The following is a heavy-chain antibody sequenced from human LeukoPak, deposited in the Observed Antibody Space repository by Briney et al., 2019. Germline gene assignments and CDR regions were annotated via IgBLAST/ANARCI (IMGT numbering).Heavy chain of an antibody. J-gene: IGHJ4*02. D-gene: IGHD3-10*01. Sequence: GGSLRLSCAASGFAFSSYWMSWVRQAPGKGLEWVANIKGDGSDKYYLDSLKGRFTVSRDNAKNSLYLQVNSLGDDDTAVYYCARPFGSGTYYQFDLWGQGTLVTVSS. V-gene: IGHV3-7*04. CDR1: GFAFSSYW. CDR3: ARPFGSGTYYQFDL. CDR2: IKGDGSDK.